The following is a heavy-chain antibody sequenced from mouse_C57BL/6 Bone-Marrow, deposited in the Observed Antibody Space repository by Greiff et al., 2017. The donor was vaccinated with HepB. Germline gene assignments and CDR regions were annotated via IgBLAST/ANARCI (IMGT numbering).Heavy chain of an antibody. CDR2: INYDGSST. CDR3: ARDQAPYDGYFLYWYFDV. V-gene: IGHV5-16*01. J-gene: IGHJ1*03. CDR1: GFTFSDYY. Sequence: DVKLVESEGGLVQPGSSMKLSCTASGFTFSDYYMAWVRQVPEKGLEWVANINYDGSSTYYLDSLKSRFIISRDNAKNILYLQMSSLKSEDTATYYCARDQAPYDGYFLYWYFDVWGTGTTVTVSS. D-gene: IGHD2-3*01.